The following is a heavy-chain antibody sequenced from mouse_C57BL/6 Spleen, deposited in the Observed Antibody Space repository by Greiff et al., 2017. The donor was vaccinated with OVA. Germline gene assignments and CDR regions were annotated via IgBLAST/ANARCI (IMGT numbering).Heavy chain of an antibody. Sequence: EVMLVESGGGLVKPGGSLKLSCAASGFTFSDYGMHWVRQAPEKGLEWVAYISSGSSTTYYADTVKGRFTISRDNAKNTLFLQMTSLRSEDTAMYYCAREAQLRPYYFDYWGQGTTLTVSS. CDR1: GFTFSDYG. CDR3: AREAQLRPYYFDY. CDR2: ISSGSSTT. V-gene: IGHV5-17*01. J-gene: IGHJ2*01. D-gene: IGHD3-2*02.